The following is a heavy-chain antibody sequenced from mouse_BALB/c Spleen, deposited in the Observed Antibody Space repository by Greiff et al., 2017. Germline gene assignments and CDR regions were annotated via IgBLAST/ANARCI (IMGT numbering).Heavy chain of an antibody. J-gene: IGHJ2*01. D-gene: IGHD1-2*01. Sequence: VQLQQSGADLAKPGASVKMSCKASGYTFTSYWMHWVKQRPGQGLEWIGYINPSTGYTEYNQKFKDKATLTADKSSSTAYMQLSSLTSEDSAVYYCARHYYGYFDYWGQGTTLTVSS. CDR2: INPSTGYT. CDR1: GYTFTSYW. V-gene: IGHV1-7*01. CDR3: ARHYYGYFDY.